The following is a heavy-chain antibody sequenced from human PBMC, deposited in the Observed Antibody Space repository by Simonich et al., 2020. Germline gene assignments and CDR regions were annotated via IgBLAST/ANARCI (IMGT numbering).Heavy chain of an antibody. CDR3: ASGWDWGFSHMSDY. V-gene: IGHV1-2*06. CDR1: GYNFTGYY. J-gene: IGHJ4*02. Sequence: QVQLVQSGAEVKKPGASVKVSCKASGYNFTGYYMHWVRQAPGQGLEWMGRINPNRGGTNYAQKVQGRVTMTRDTSISTAYMELSRLRSDDTAVYYCASGWDWGFSHMSDYWGQGTLVTVSS. CDR2: INPNRGGT. D-gene: IGHD7-27*01.